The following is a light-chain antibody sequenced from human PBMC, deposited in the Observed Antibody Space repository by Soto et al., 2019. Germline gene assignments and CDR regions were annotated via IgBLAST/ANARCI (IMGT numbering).Light chain of an antibody. CDR2: AAS. J-gene: IGKJ5*01. V-gene: IGKV3-15*01. CDR3: QQYNNWPRT. Sequence: EIVMTQSPATLSVSPGERATLSCRASQSVSSNLAWYQQKPGQAHRLLIYAASTRATGIPARFSGSGSGTEFTLTISSLQSEDFAVYYCQQYNNWPRTFGQGTRLEIK. CDR1: QSVSSN.